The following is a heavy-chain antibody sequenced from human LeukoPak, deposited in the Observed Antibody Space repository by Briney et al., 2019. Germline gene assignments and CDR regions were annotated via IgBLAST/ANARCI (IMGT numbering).Heavy chain of an antibody. V-gene: IGHV3-21*04. Sequence: GGSLRLSCVASGFTFTSDAMNWVRQAPGKGLEWVSSTVSRGTTQYADSVKGRFTISRDNAKNSLYLQMNSLRAEDTAVYYCARESLAGEFDYWGQGTLVTVSP. CDR2: TVSRGTT. CDR3: ARESLAGEFDY. CDR1: GFTFTSDA. J-gene: IGHJ4*02. D-gene: IGHD6-19*01.